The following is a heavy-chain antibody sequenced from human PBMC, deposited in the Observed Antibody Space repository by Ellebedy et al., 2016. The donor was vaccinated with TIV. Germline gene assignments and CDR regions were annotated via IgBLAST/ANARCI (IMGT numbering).Heavy chain of an antibody. V-gene: IGHV3-74*01. D-gene: IGHD3-22*01. CDR3: ARSDYYDSSGYSY. CDR2: INSGGTTT. CDR1: GFIFSSYW. J-gene: IGHJ4*02. Sequence: GESLKISCAASGFIFSSYWMHWVRQAPGKGLVWVSRINSGGTTTNYADSVKGRFTISRDNAKNTLYLHMNSMRAEDTAVYYCARSDYYDSSGYSYWGQGTLVPVSS.